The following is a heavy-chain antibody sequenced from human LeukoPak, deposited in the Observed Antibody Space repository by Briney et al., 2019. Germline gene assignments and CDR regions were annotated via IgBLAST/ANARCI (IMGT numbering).Heavy chain of an antibody. D-gene: IGHD6-13*01. CDR2: INPSGGST. J-gene: IGHJ3*02. V-gene: IGHV1-46*01. CDR1: GYTFTSYY. CDR3: ASERTSWYSSSWYRAFDI. Sequence: ASVKVSCKASGYTFTSYYMHWVRQVPGQGLEWMGIINPSGGSTSYAQKFQGRVTMTRDTSTSTVYMELSSLRSEDTAVYYCASERTSWYSSSWYRAFDIWGQGTMVTVSS.